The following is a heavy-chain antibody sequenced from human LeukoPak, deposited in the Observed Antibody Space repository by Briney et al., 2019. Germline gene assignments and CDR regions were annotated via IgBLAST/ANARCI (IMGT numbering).Heavy chain of an antibody. J-gene: IGHJ3*02. CDR3: ARVRNYHNYYDSIWAFDI. D-gene: IGHD3-22*01. CDR2: INHSGST. V-gene: IGHV4-34*01. Sequence: PSETLSLTCAVYGGSFSGYYWSWIRQPPGKGLEWIGEINHSGSTNYNPSLKSRVTIPVDTSKNQFSLKLSSVTAADTAVYYCARVRNYHNYYDSIWAFDIWGQGTMVTVSS. CDR1: GGSFSGYY.